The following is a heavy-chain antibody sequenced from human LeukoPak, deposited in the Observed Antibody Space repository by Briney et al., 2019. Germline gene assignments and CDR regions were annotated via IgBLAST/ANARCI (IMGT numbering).Heavy chain of an antibody. CDR2: ISYSGTP. CDR1: GGSISSGSYY. D-gene: IGHD6-13*01. J-gene: IGHJ4*02. CDR3: ARHLRGGSIWFDY. V-gene: IGHV4-39*01. Sequence: SESLPLTCTVSGGSISSGSYYWGWVRQPPGKGLEWIGSISYSGTPYYNLSLKSRVTLSVDTSKNQFSLKLSSVTAADTALYYCARHLRGGSIWFDYWGQGTLVTVSS.